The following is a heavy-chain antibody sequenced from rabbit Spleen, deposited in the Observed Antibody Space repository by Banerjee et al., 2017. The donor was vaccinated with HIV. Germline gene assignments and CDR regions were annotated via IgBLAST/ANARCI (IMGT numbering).Heavy chain of an antibody. CDR1: GVSFSGDSY. J-gene: IGHJ4*01. V-gene: IGHV1S40*01. CDR3: ARDLTDVIGWNFGW. CDR2: IEIGSSGFT. Sequence: QTLEESGGGLVKPGASLTLTCIASGVSFSGDSYMCWVRQAPGKGLEWIVCIEIGSSGFTYFATWAKGRFTFSKTSSTTVTLQMTSLTAADTATYFCARDLTDVIGWNFGWWGQGTLVTVS. D-gene: IGHD1-1*01.